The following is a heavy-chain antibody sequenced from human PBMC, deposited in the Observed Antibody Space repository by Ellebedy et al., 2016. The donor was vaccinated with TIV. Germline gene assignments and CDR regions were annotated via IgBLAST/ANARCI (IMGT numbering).Heavy chain of an antibody. CDR3: ARDNVVVTALLDY. Sequence: AASVKVSCKASGYTFTSYDINWVRQATGQGLEYLGWMKPSSGNTGYAQKFQGRVTMTRNTSTSTAYMELSSLRSEDTAVYYCARDNVVVTALLDYWGQGTLVTVSS. J-gene: IGHJ4*02. V-gene: IGHV1-8*01. CDR1: GYTFTSYD. CDR2: MKPSSGNT. D-gene: IGHD2-21*02.